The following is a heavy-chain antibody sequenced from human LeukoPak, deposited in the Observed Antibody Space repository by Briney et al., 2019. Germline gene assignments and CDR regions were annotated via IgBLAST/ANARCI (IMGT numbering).Heavy chain of an antibody. J-gene: IGHJ4*02. V-gene: IGHV3-23*01. Sequence: GGSLRLSCEASGFTFNTYAIYWVRQAPGKGLEWVSGICGSGGCTYYADSVKGRFTISRDNSKNTVYLQMNSLTADDTAVYYCAKATVGYSSGRYPGWPADCWGQGTLVTVSS. D-gene: IGHD6-19*01. CDR1: GFTFNTYA. CDR3: AKATVGYSSGRYPGWPADC. CDR2: ICGSGGCT.